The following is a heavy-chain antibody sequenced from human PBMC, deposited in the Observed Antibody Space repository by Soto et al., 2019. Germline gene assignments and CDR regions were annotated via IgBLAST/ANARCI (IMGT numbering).Heavy chain of an antibody. J-gene: IGHJ5*02. CDR3: AGNIAAATSRFDP. V-gene: IGHV4-34*01. CDR1: GGSFSGYY. D-gene: IGHD6-13*01. Sequence: PSETLSLTCAVYGGSFSGYYWSWIRQPPGKGLEWIGEINHSGSTNYNPSLKSRVTISVDTSKNQFSLKLSSVTAADTAVYYCAGNIAAATSRFDPWGQGTLVTVSS. CDR2: INHSGST.